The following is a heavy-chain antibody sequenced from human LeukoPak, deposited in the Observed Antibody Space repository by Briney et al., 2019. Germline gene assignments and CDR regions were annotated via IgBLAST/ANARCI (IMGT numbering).Heavy chain of an antibody. CDR3: ARGQPGVATHFDY. Sequence: ASVKVSCKASVGTFSSYAISWVRQAPGHGLEWMGGMFPIFVTANYAQKFQGRVTITTDASTSTAYMELSSLRSEDTAVYYCARGQPGVATHFDYWGQGTLVTVSS. V-gene: IGHV1-69*05. CDR1: VGTFSSYA. CDR2: MFPIFVTA. D-gene: IGHD5-12*01. J-gene: IGHJ4*02.